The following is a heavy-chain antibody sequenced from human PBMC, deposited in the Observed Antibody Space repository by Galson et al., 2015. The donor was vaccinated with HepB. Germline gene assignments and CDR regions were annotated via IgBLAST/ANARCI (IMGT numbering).Heavy chain of an antibody. D-gene: IGHD4-23*01. Sequence: SLRLSCAASGFTFSSYSMNWVRQAPGKGLEWVSSISSSSSYIYYADSVKGRFSISRDNAKNSLYLQMNSLRAEDTAVYYCASGGNSDGFYYYGMDVWGQGTTVTVSS. CDR3: ASGGNSDGFYYYGMDV. V-gene: IGHV3-21*01. CDR2: ISSSSSYI. CDR1: GFTFSSYS. J-gene: IGHJ6*02.